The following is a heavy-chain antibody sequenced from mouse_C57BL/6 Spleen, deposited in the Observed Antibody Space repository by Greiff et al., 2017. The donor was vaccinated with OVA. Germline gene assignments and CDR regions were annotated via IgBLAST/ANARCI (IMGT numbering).Heavy chain of an antibody. J-gene: IGHJ2*01. V-gene: IGHV5-17*01. CDR2: ISSGSSTI. CDR3: ARTAQAPLDY. CDR1: GFTFSDYG. Sequence: DVMLVESGGGLVKPGGSLKLSCAASGFTFSDYGMHWVRQAPEKGLEWVAYISSGSSTIYYADTVKGRFTISRDNAKNTLFLQMTSLRSEDTAMCYCARTAQAPLDYWGQGTTLTVSS. D-gene: IGHD3-2*02.